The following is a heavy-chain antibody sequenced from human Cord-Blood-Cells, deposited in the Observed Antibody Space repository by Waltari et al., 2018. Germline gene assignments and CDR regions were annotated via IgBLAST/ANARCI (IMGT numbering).Heavy chain of an antibody. V-gene: IGHV4-4*07. J-gene: IGHJ5*02. D-gene: IGHD6-13*01. CDR2: IYTSGST. Sequence: QVQLQASGPGLVKPSETLSPTCTVSGGSISSYSWSWIWPPAGKGLEWIGRIYTSGSTNYNPSLKSRVTMSVDTSKNQFSLKLSSVTAADTAVYYCARDSDSSSWYWFDPWGQGTLVTVSS. CDR3: ARDSDSSSWYWFDP. CDR1: GGSISSYS.